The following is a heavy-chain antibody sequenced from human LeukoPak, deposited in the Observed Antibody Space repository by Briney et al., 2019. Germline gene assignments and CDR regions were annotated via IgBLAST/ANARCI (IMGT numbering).Heavy chain of an antibody. CDR1: GYTFTSYD. V-gene: IGHV1-8*01. CDR2: MNPNSGNT. J-gene: IGHJ4*02. D-gene: IGHD6-13*01. CDR3: VRDVSLLEGIAFY. Sequence: ASVKVSCKASGYTFTSYDINWVRQATGQGLEWMGWMNPNSGNTGYAQKFQGRVTMTRNTSISTAYMELSSLRSEDTAVYYCVRDVSLLEGIAFYGGQGPLVTVSS.